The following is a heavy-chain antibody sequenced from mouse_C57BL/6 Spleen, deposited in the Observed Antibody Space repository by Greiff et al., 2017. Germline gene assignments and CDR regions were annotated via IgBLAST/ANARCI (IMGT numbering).Heavy chain of an antibody. CDR3: ARDYGSRKYYFDY. Sequence: QVQLKQSGPELVKPGASVKISCKASGYAFSSSWMNWVKQRPGKGLEWIGRIYPGDGDTNYNGKFKGKATLTADKSSSTAYMQLSSLTSEDSAVYFCARDYGSRKYYFDYWGQGTTLTVSS. V-gene: IGHV1-82*01. CDR2: IYPGDGDT. D-gene: IGHD1-1*01. J-gene: IGHJ2*01. CDR1: GYAFSSSW.